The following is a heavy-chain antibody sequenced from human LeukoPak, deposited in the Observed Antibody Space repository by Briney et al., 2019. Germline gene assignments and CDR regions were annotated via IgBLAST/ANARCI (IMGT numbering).Heavy chain of an antibody. V-gene: IGHV3-7*01. D-gene: IGHD3-10*01. CDR3: ARDFAREFTIDY. Sequence: GGSLRLSCAASGFTYSEYWMNWVRQAPGKGLEWVANIDEDGSEEDYVDSVKGRFTISRDNAKNSLFLQMNSLRAEDTAVYYCARDFAREFTIDYWGQGTLVTVSS. CDR1: GFTYSEYW. CDR2: IDEDGSEE. J-gene: IGHJ4*02.